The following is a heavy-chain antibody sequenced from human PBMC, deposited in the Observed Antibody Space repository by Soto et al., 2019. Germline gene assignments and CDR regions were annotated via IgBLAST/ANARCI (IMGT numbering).Heavy chain of an antibody. J-gene: IGHJ4*02. V-gene: IGHV3-64*01. Sequence: PGGSLRLSCAASGFTFSSYAMHWVRQAPGKGLEYVSAISSNGGSTYYANSVKGRFTISRDNSKNTLYLQMGSLRAEDMAVYYCARALYPDYDILTGYLHPAFGYWGQGTLVTVSS. D-gene: IGHD3-9*01. CDR3: ARALYPDYDILTGYLHPAFGY. CDR2: ISSNGGST. CDR1: GFTFSSYA.